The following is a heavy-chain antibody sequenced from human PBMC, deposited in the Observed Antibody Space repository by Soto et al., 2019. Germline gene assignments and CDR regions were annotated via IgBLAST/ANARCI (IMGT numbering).Heavy chain of an antibody. CDR3: ARTGYDFWSGYYLYYYYGMDV. Sequence: PSETLSLTCAAYGGSFSGYYWSWIRQPPGKGLEWIGEINHSGSTNYNPSLKSRVTVSVDTSKNQFSLKLSSVTAADTAVYYCARTGYDFWSGYYLYYYYGMDVWGQGTTVTVSS. CDR1: GGSFSGYY. D-gene: IGHD3-3*01. V-gene: IGHV4-34*01. J-gene: IGHJ6*02. CDR2: INHSGST.